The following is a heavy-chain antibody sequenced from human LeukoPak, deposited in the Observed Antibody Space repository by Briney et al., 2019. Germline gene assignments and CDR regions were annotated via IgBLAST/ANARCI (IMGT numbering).Heavy chain of an antibody. CDR3: ARDEKANDGSGSAPRFDY. CDR2: MQTTVSI. Sequence: SETLSLTCTVSGDAISSYIWSWIRQPAGKGLEWIGRMQTTVSISYNPSLKSRVTMAVDMSKNQFSLRLSSVTAADTAVYYCARDEKANDGSGSAPRFDYWGQGTLITVSS. D-gene: IGHD3-22*01. CDR1: GDAISSYI. V-gene: IGHV4-4*07. J-gene: IGHJ4*02.